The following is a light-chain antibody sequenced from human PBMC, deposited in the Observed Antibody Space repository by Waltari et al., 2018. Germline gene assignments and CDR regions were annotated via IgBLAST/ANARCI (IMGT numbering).Light chain of an antibody. J-gene: IGLJ3*02. CDR1: GSAIDGSDF. Sequence: QSALTQPASMSGSPGQSITISCTGIGSAIDGSDFVSWYQHHPGKAPQVIIYDATKRTSGISVRFSASKSADTASLIISGRSPEDEGDYYCTSQPVDGVVLFGGGNQVTVL. CDR2: DAT. V-gene: IGLV2-14*03. CDR3: TSQPVDGVVL.